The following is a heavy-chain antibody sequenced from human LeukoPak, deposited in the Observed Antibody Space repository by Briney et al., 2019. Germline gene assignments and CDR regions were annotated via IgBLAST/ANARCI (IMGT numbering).Heavy chain of an antibody. CDR3: AKVKYDYGDPVGWFDP. V-gene: IGHV3-23*01. J-gene: IGHJ5*02. D-gene: IGHD4-17*01. CDR1: GFTFSIYA. Sequence: QAGGSLRLSCAASGFTFSIYAMARVRQAPGKGLEWVSHILGSGGSTCYADSVKGRFTISRDDSKNTLYLKMNSLRPEDTAVYYCAKVKYDYGDPVGWFDPWGQGSLVTVSS. CDR2: ILGSGGST.